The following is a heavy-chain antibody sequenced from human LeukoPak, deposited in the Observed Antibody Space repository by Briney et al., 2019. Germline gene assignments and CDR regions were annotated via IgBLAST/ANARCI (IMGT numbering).Heavy chain of an antibody. CDR1: GGTFSSYA. D-gene: IGHD6-6*01. J-gene: IGHJ6*02. CDR3: ARDRRVAARPGTYYYYYYGMDV. CDR2: IIPIFGIA. Sequence: SVKVSCEASGGTFSSYAISWVRQAPGQGLEWMGRIIPIFGIANYAQKFQGRVTITADKFTSTAYMELSSLRSEDTAVYYCARDRRVAARPGTYYYYYYGMDVWGQGTTVTVSS. V-gene: IGHV1-69*04.